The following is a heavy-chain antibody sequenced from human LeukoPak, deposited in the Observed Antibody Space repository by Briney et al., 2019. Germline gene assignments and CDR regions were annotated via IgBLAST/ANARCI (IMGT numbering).Heavy chain of an antibody. CDR3: ARGPGFCCSSLYYYYYYYMDV. J-gene: IGHJ6*03. D-gene: IGHD2-15*01. CDR1: GGSFSGYY. Sequence: SETLSLTCAVYGGSFSGYYWSWIRQPPGKGLEWIGEINHSGSTNYNPSLKSRVTISVDTSKNQFSLKLSSVTAADTAVYYCARGPGFCCSSLYYYYYYYMDVWGKGTTVTVSS. V-gene: IGHV4-34*01. CDR2: INHSGST.